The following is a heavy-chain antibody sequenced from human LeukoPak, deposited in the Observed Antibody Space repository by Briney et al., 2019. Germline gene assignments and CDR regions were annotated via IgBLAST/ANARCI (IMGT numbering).Heavy chain of an antibody. V-gene: IGHV1-24*01. D-gene: IGHD3-22*01. CDR2: FDPEDGKT. CDR3: AAHTEYYEDSSGYYAY. J-gene: IGHJ4*02. CDR1: GYTLTDLP. Sequence: ASVKVSCKVSGYTLTDLPMHWVRQAPGKGLEWMGRFDPEDGKTIYAQKFRGRATVTEDTSTDTAYMELSSLRSDDTAMYYCAAHTEYYEDSSGYYAYWGQGTLVTVSS.